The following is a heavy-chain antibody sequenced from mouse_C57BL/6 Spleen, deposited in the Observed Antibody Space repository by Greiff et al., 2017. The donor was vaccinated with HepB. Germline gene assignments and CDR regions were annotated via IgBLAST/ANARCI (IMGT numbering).Heavy chain of an antibody. CDR2: IWSGGST. CDR3: ARMEIISGYFDV. D-gene: IGHD2-4*01. V-gene: IGHV2-2*01. Sequence: VQLVESGPGLVQPSQSLSITCTVSGFSLTSYGVHWVRQSPGKGLEWLGVIWSGGSTDYNAAFISRLSISKDNSKSQVFFKMNSLQADDTAIYYCARMEIISGYFDVWGTGTTVTVSS. J-gene: IGHJ1*03. CDR1: GFSLTSYG.